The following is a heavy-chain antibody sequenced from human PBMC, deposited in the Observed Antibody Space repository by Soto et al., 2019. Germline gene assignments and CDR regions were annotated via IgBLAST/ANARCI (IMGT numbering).Heavy chain of an antibody. J-gene: IGHJ4*02. Sequence: QVQLVESGGGVVQPGRSLRLSCEASGFTFSNYGMHWVRQAPGKGLEWVAVIYHDGNIKYYADSVKGRFTSSRDNSKNTLYLEMNNLRAEDTAVYYCARGPRMSADGIGYYWGQGTLLTVSS. CDR1: GFTFSNYG. CDR3: ARGPRMSADGIGYY. V-gene: IGHV3-33*01. D-gene: IGHD6-13*01. CDR2: IYHDGNIK.